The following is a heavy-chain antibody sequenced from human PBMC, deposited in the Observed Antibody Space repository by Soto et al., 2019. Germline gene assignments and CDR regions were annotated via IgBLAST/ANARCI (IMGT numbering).Heavy chain of an antibody. J-gene: IGHJ6*03. V-gene: IGHV1-2*04. D-gene: IGHD2-2*01. CDR1: GYTFTGYY. CDR2: INPNSGGT. Sequence: ASVKVSCKASGYTFTGYYMHWVRQAPGQGLEWMGWINPNSGGTNYAQKFQGWVTMTRDTSISTAYMELSRLRSDDTAVYYCARAKQDVGCCSSNSRQGDYYMDVWGKGTTVTV. CDR3: ARAKQDVGCCSSNSRQGDYYMDV.